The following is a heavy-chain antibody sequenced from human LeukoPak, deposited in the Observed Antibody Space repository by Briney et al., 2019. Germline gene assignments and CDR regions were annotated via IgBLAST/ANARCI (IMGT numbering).Heavy chain of an antibody. D-gene: IGHD5-24*01. CDR2: INPNSGGT. CDR3: ARDALEMATIPFDY. CDR1: GYTFTGYY. J-gene: IGHJ4*02. Sequence: GASVKVSCKASGYTFTGYYMHWVRQAPGQGLEWMGWINPNSGGTNYAQKFQGRVTMTRDTSISTAYMELSRLRSDDTAVYYCARDALEMATIPFDYWGQGTLVTVSS. V-gene: IGHV1-2*02.